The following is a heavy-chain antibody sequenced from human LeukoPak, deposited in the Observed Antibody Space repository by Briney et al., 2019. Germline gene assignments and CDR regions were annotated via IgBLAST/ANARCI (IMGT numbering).Heavy chain of an antibody. J-gene: IGHJ4*02. Sequence: GGSLRLSCAASGFTFDAYAMYWVRQAPGKGLECVSLISGDGGTTYYADSVKGRFTISRDNSKNSLYLQMNSLRTEDTALYYCAKEHSSSGSVDYWGQGPLGTVSS. D-gene: IGHD1-26*01. V-gene: IGHV3-43*02. CDR3: AKEHSSSGSVDY. CDR2: ISGDGGTT. CDR1: GFTFDAYA.